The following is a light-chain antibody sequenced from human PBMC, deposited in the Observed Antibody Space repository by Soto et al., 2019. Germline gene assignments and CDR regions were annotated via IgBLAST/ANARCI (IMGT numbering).Light chain of an antibody. J-gene: IGKJ2*01. CDR2: GAS. CDR3: QQYHKWPPQYT. Sequence: EIVMTQSPAPLSVSPGERATVSCRASQTVSSNLAWYQQKPGQAPRLLIHGASTRATGVPARFSGSGSGTEFTLTISSLQSEDFAVYYCQQYHKWPPQYTFGQGTKLQIK. V-gene: IGKV3-15*01. CDR1: QTVSSN.